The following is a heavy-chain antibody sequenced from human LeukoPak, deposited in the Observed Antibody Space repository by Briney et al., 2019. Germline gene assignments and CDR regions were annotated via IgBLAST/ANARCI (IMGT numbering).Heavy chain of an antibody. D-gene: IGHD1-14*01. J-gene: IGHJ1*01. CDR3: ARLEPTLQYFQH. CDR2: IYYSGST. V-gene: IGHV4-59*08. CDR1: GGSISSYY. Sequence: PSETLSLTCTVSGGSISSYYWSWIRQPPGEGLEWIGYIYYSGSTNYNPSLKSRVTISVDTSKNQFSLKLSSVTAADTAVYYCARLEPTLQYFQHWGQGTLVTVSS.